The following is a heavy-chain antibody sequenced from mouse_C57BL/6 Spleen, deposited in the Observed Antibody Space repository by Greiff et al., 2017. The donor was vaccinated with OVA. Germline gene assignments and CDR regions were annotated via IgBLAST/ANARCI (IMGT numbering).Heavy chain of an antibody. V-gene: IGHV1-15*01. CDR2: MDPETGGT. D-gene: IGHD1-1*01. CDR3: TRNVYGSTWYFDV. CDR1: GYTFTDYE. Sequence: QVQLQQSGAELVRPGASVTLSCKASGYTFTDYEMHWVKQTPVHGLEWIGAMDPETGGTAYNQKFKGKAILTADKSSSTAYMELRSLTSEDSAVYYCTRNVYGSTWYFDVWGTGTTVTVSS. J-gene: IGHJ1*03.